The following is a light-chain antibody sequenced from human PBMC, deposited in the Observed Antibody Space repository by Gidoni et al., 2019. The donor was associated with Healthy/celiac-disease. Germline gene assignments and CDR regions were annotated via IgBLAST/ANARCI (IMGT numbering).Light chain of an antibody. Sequence: DIVMTQSPDSLAVSLGERATIHCKSSQSVLYSSNNKNYLAWYQQKPGQPPKLLIYWASTRESGVPDRFCGSGSGTDFTLTISSLQAEDVAVYYCQQYYSTPGTFGQGTKLEIK. CDR3: QQYYSTPGT. CDR1: QSVLYSSNNKNY. V-gene: IGKV4-1*01. CDR2: WAS. J-gene: IGKJ2*01.